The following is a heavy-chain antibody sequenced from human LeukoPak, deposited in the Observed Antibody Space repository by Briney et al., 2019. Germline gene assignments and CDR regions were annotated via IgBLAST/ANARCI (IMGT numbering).Heavy chain of an antibody. J-gene: IGHJ4*02. CDR2: ISGDGGST. V-gene: IGHV3-43*02. CDR3: AKMGSGSYYLMYYFDY. D-gene: IGHD1-26*01. Sequence: GGSLRLSCAASGFTFDDYAMHWVRQAAGKGLEWVSLISGDGGSTYYADSVKGRFTISRDNSNNSLYLQMNSLRTEDTALYYCAKMGSGSYYLMYYFDYWGQGTLVTVSS. CDR1: GFTFDDYA.